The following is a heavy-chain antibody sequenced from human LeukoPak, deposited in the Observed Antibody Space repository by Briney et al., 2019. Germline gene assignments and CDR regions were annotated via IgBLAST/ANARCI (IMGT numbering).Heavy chain of an antibody. CDR1: GGSISSYY. J-gene: IGHJ6*02. V-gene: IGHV4-59*08. Sequence: SETLSLTCTVSGGSISSYYWRWIRQPPGKGREWIGYIYYSGSTNYNPSLKSRVTISVATSKNQFSLKLSSVTAADTAVYYCARLSRMYDILTGYYGDYYYGMDVWGQGTTVTVSS. CDR3: ARLSRMYDILTGYYGDYYYGMDV. D-gene: IGHD3-9*01. CDR2: IYYSGST.